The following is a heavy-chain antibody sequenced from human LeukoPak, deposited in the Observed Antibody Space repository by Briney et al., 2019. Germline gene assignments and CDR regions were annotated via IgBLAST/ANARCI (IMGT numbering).Heavy chain of an antibody. Sequence: GASVKVSCKASGGTFSSYAISWVRQAPGQGLEWMGGIIPIFGTANYAQKFQGRVTITADESTSTAYMELSSLRSDDTAVYYCATTGSWAGFDYWGQGTLVTVSS. CDR2: IIPIFGTA. V-gene: IGHV1-69*13. J-gene: IGHJ4*02. CDR3: ATTGSWAGFDY. D-gene: IGHD1-14*01. CDR1: GGTFSSYA.